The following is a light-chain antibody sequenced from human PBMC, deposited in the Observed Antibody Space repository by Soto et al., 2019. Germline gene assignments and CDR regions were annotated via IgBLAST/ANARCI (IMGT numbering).Light chain of an antibody. V-gene: IGLV8-61*01. CDR2: NTN. CDR1: SGSVSISYY. J-gene: IGLJ2*01. CDR3: VLYVGSVSV. Sequence: QAVVTQEASFSVSPGGTVTLTCCLSSGSVSISYYPSWYQQTPGQAPRTLIYNTNTRSSGVPDRFSGSILGNKAALTITGAQADDESDYYCVLYVGSVSVFGGGTKLTVL.